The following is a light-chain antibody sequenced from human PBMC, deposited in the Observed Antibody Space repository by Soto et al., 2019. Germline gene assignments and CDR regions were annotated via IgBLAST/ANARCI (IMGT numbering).Light chain of an antibody. CDR1: QSISSY. V-gene: IGKV1-39*01. J-gene: IGKJ1*01. CDR2: AAS. Sequence: DLQMTQSPSSLSASVGDRVTITCRASQSISSYLNWYQQKPGKAPRLLINAASNLQSGVPSRFRGSVSETDVTITLTSLQPEDGETYYGQQSYTTPRTFGLGTKVDIK. CDR3: QQSYTTPRT.